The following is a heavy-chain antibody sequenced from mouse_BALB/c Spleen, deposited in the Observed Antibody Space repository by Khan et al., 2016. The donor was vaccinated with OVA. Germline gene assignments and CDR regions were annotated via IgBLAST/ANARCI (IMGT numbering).Heavy chain of an antibody. CDR3: ATLYCNPFAY. CDR2: IDPPNDDS. J-gene: IGHJ3*01. Sequence: VRLQQSGAELVKPGASVNLSCSASGFNIKDTYIHWVKQRPEQGLEWIGRIDPPNDDSKYGQKFQDKATLTADTSSNTAYLQLTSLTSEDTAVYYCATLYCNPFAYWGQGTLVSVSA. V-gene: IGHV14-3*02. D-gene: IGHD2-1*01. CDR1: GFNIKDTY.